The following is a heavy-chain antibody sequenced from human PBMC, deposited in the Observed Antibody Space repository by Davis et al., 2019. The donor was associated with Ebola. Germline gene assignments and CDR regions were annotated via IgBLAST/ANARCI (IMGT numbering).Heavy chain of an antibody. CDR2: IYHSGST. V-gene: IGHV4-38-2*02. CDR1: DYSISSGYY. J-gene: IGHJ5*02. CDR3: ARDKGPYNWFDP. Sequence: SETLSLTCTVSDYSISSGYYWGWIRQPPGKGLGWIGTIYHSGSTYYNPSLESRVTISLDTSKNQFSLKLSSVTAADTAVYYCARDKGPYNWFDPWGQGTLVTVSS.